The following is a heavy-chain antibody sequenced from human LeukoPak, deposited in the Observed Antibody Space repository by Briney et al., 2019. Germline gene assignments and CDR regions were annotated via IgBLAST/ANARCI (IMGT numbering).Heavy chain of an antibody. J-gene: IGHJ6*03. V-gene: IGHV4-34*01. CDR2: INHSGST. Sequence: SETLSLTCTVSGGSISSHYWSWIRQPPGKGLEWIGEINHSGSTNYNPSLKSRVTISVDTSKNQFSLKLSSVTAADTAVYYCARALLPHYYYYMDVWGKGTTVTVSS. CDR3: ARALLPHYYYYMDV. CDR1: GGSISSHY. D-gene: IGHD2-15*01.